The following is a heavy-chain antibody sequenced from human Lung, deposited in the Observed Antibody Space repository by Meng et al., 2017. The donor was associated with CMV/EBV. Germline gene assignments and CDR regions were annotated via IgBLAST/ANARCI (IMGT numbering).Heavy chain of an antibody. J-gene: IGHJ6*02. CDR1: GGTFSSYA. D-gene: IGHD2-21*02. V-gene: IGHV1-69*10. CDR2: IIPILGIT. Sequence: SVXVSXXASGGTFSSYALSWVRQAPGQGLEWMGGIIPILGITNYAQKFQDRVTITADKSTSSAYMELSSLRFEDTAVYYCARVQHLDCCWYAMDVWGQGXTVTVSS. CDR3: ARVQHLDCCWYAMDV.